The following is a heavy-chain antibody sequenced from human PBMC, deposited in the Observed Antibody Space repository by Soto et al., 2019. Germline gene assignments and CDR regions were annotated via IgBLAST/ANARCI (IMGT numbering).Heavy chain of an antibody. J-gene: IGHJ4*02. Sequence: QVRLVQSGAEVKKPGASVKVSCKASGYIFTNYYIHWVRQAPGQGLEWMAIINPNGGSTNCAQEFQGILTVTRDTSTSTGYMDLSSPTSEDTAVYYCARGRYSGDKWGQGTLVTVSS. CDR2: INPNGGST. CDR1: GYIFTNYY. CDR3: ARGRYSGDK. D-gene: IGHD2-21*01. V-gene: IGHV1-46*01.